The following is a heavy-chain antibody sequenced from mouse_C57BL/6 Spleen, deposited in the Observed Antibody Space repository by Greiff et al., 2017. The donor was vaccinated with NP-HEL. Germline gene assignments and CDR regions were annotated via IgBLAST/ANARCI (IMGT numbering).Heavy chain of an antibody. D-gene: IGHD1-1*01. V-gene: IGHV2-6-1*01. CDR2: IWSDGST. J-gene: IGHJ1*03. Sequence: VQLQQSGPGLVAPSQSLSITCTVSGFSLTSYGVHWVRQPPGKGLEWLVVIWSDGSTTYNSALKSRLSISKDNSKSQVFLKMNSLQTDDTAMYYCARHGDYGSSHWYFDVWGTGTTVTVSS. CDR3: ARHGDYGSSHWYFDV. CDR1: GFSLTSYG.